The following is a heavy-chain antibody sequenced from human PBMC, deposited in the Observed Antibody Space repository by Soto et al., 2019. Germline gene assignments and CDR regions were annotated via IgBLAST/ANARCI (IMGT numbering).Heavy chain of an antibody. CDR2: ISYDGSNK. CDR3: ERGAGYCSGGSCDGMDV. CDR1: GFTFSSYA. Sequence: QVQLVESGGGVVQPGRSLRLSCAAAGFTFSSYAMHWVRQAPGKGLEWVAVISYDGSNKYYADSVKGRFTISRDNSKKTLYLQMNSLRAEDTAVYYCERGAGYCSGGSCDGMDVWGHGTTVPVSS. D-gene: IGHD2-15*01. J-gene: IGHJ6*02. V-gene: IGHV3-30-3*01.